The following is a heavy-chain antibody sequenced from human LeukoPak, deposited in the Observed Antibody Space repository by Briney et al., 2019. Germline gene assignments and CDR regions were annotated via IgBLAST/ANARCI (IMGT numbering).Heavy chain of an antibody. CDR2: ISGSGGST. J-gene: IGHJ3*02. V-gene: IGHV3-23*01. CDR1: GFTFSSYG. Sequence: GGSVRLSCAASGFTFSSYGMSWVRQAPGKGLEWVSAISGSGGSTYYADSVKGRFTISRDNSKNTLYLQMNSLRVEDTAVYYCARGLFLSGYLDAFDIWGQGTVVTVSS. D-gene: IGHD3-22*01. CDR3: ARGLFLSGYLDAFDI.